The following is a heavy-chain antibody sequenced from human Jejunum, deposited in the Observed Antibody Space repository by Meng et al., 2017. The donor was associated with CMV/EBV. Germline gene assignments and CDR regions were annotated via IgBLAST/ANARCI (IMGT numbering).Heavy chain of an antibody. CDR3: ARTPLYCSSASCYTFDY. Sequence: FSSNWMRWGRQPPGKGLVWVSRISGDGSVTNYADSVKGRFIISRDNARNTLYLQMSGLRAEDTAVYYCARTPLYCSSASCYTFDYWGQGTLVTVSS. CDR1: FSSNW. J-gene: IGHJ4*02. V-gene: IGHV3-74*01. D-gene: IGHD2-2*01. CDR2: ISGDGSVT.